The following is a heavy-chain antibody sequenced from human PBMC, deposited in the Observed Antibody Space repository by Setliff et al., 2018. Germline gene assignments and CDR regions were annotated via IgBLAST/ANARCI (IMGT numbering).Heavy chain of an antibody. V-gene: IGHV4-31*02. J-gene: IGHJ3*02. CDR2: IYYSGST. Sequence: SETLSLTCTVSGGSISSDGYYWSWIRQHPVKGLEWIGYIYYSGSTDYNPSLKSRVTISVDTSKNQFSLKLSSVTAADTAVYYCARDPLTTNRRRAFDIWGQGTMVTV. D-gene: IGHD4-17*01. CDR3: ARDPLTTNRRRAFDI. CDR1: GGSISSDGYY.